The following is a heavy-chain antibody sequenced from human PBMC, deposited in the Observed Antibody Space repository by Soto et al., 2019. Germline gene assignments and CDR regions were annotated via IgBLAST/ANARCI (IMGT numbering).Heavy chain of an antibody. D-gene: IGHD6-13*01. CDR3: ANRAPTAAGIIFDY. CDR1: GFTFSSYA. V-gene: IGHV3-23*01. Sequence: GGSLRLSCAAYGFTFSSYAMSWVRKAQGKGLEGVSASSGSGGSTYYADSVKGRFTISRDKSKNTLYLQMNSLRAEDTAVYYCANRAPTAAGIIFDYWGQGTLVTVSS. J-gene: IGHJ4*02. CDR2: SSGSGGST.